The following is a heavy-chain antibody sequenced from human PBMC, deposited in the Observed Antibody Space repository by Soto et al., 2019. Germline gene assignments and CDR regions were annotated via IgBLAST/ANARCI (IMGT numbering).Heavy chain of an antibody. D-gene: IGHD2-2*01. CDR2: ISGSGGST. CDR3: AKVHSTYYYYYYGMDV. CDR1: GFTFSSYA. V-gene: IGHV3-23*01. Sequence: GGSLRLSCAASGFTFSSYAMSWVRQAPGKGLEWVSAISGSGGSTYYADSVKGRFTITRDTSKNTLYLQMNSLRAEDTAVYYCAKVHSTYYYYYYGMDVWGQGTTVTVSS. J-gene: IGHJ6*02.